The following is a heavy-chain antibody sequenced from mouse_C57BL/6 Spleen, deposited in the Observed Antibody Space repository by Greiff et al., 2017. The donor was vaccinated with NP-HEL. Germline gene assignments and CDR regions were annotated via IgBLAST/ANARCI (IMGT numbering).Heavy chain of an antibody. V-gene: IGHV2-2*01. Sequence: VQLQESGPGLVQPSQSLSITCTVSGFSLTSYGVHWVRQSPGKGLEWLGVIWSGGSTDYYAAFISRLSISKDNSKGQVFFKMNSLQADDTAIYYCARNPPKRAMDYWGQGTSVTVSS. CDR2: IWSGGST. CDR1: GFSLTSYG. J-gene: IGHJ4*01. CDR3: ARNPPKRAMDY.